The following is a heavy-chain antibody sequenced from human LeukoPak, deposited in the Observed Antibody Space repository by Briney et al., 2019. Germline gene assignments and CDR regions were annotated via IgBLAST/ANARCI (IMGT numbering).Heavy chain of an antibody. J-gene: IGHJ6*03. CDR3: AGVDGDYGDYYYYMDV. CDR2: IYYSGST. Sequence: PSETLSLTCTVSGGSISNGGYYWSWIRQHPGKGLKWIGYIYYSGSTYYNPSLNSRVTISVDTSENQFSLKLSSVTAADTAVYYCAGVDGDYGDYYYYMDVWGKGTTVTVSS. CDR1: GGSISNGGYY. D-gene: IGHD4-17*01. V-gene: IGHV4-31*03.